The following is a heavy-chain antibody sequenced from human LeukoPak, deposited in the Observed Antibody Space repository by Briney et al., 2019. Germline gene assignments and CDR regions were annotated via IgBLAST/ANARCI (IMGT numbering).Heavy chain of an antibody. Sequence: ALAKVSCKASGYTFTGYYMHWVRQAPGQGLEWMGWINPNSGGTNYAQKFQGRVTMTRDTSISTAYMELSRLRSDDTAVYYCARVGRPTVTPDYWGQGTLVTVSS. D-gene: IGHD4-17*01. CDR2: INPNSGGT. CDR3: ARVGRPTVTPDY. CDR1: GYTFTGYY. V-gene: IGHV1-2*02. J-gene: IGHJ4*02.